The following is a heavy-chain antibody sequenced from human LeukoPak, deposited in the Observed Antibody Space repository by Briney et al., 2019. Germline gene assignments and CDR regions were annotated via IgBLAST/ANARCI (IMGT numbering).Heavy chain of an antibody. Sequence: SGALSLTCTVSGGSISSNNHYWGWIRQPPGKGLEWLGSIYYSGNTYYYPSLKSRVTISVDTSKSQFSLSLSSVTAADTAVYYCARHHDVDCSSTSCYTGQDAFDIWGQGTMVTVSS. CDR1: GGSISSNNHY. D-gene: IGHD2-2*02. CDR2: IYYSGNT. V-gene: IGHV4-39*01. CDR3: ARHHDVDCSSTSCYTGQDAFDI. J-gene: IGHJ3*02.